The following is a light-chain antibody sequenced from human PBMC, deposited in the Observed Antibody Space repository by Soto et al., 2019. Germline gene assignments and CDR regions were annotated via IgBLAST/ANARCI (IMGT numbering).Light chain of an antibody. CDR3: EQYNCYSSST. CDR1: QSLSTW. V-gene: IGKV1-5*01. CDR2: DAS. J-gene: IGKJ2*01. Sequence: DIQMPQSPSTLSASVGGRVTITCRASQSLSTWLAWYQQKPGQAPKLLIHDASSLESGAPLRFSGSGSGTEFTLTISNLQPDDFATYSCEQYNCYSSSTFGQGTKL.